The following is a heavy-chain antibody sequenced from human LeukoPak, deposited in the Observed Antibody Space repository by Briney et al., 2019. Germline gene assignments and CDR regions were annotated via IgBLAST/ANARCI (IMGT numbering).Heavy chain of an antibody. D-gene: IGHD2-21*02. J-gene: IGHJ5*02. CDR2: INPNSGGT. Sequence: ASVKVSCKASGYTFTGYHMHWVRQAPGQGLEWMGWINPNSGGTNYAQKFQGRVTMTRDTSISTAYMELGRLRSDDTAVYYCARVGVADCGVDCLGWFDPWGQGTLVTVSS. CDR3: ARVGVADCGVDCLGWFDP. CDR1: GYTFTGYH. V-gene: IGHV1-2*02.